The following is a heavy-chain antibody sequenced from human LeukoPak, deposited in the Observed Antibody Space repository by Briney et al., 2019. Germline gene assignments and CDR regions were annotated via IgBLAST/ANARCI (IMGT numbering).Heavy chain of an antibody. J-gene: IGHJ4*02. V-gene: IGHV3-23*01. CDR2: ISGSGGST. Sequence: PGGSLRLSCAASGFTFSSYAMSWVRQAPGKGLEWVSAISGSGGSTYYADSVKGRFTISRDNSKNTLYLQMNSLRSEDTAVYYCATSPYYYDSSGYYVFDYWGQGTLVTVSS. CDR1: GFTFSSYA. CDR3: ATSPYYYDSSGYYVFDY. D-gene: IGHD3-22*01.